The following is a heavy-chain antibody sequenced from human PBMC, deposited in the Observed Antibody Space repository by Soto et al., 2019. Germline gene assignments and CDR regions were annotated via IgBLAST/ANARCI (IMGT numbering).Heavy chain of an antibody. CDR1: GYTFTSYD. D-gene: IGHD3-3*01. Sequence: ASVKVSCKASGYTFTSYDINWVRQATGQGLEWMGWMNPNSGNTGYAQKFQGRVTMTRNTSISTAYMELSSLRSEDTAVYYCARRNHYDFWSGYLLDYWGQGTLVTVSS. CDR2: MNPNSGNT. J-gene: IGHJ4*02. CDR3: ARRNHYDFWSGYLLDY. V-gene: IGHV1-8*01.